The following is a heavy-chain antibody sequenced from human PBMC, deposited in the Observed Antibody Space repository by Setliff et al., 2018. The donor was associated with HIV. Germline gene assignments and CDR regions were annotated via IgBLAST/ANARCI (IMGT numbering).Heavy chain of an antibody. D-gene: IGHD4-17*01. CDR3: ARAAAGNTGPFDL. J-gene: IGHJ4*02. V-gene: IGHV4-4*07. Sequence: SETLSLTCTVSDSGTYYWSWIRQPAGKGLEWIGRVSSRGDTNYNPSLKSRVTMSVDTSKNQFSLKLTSVTASGTAVYYCARAAAGNTGPFDLWGQGSPVTV. CDR1: DSGTYY. CDR2: VSSRGDT.